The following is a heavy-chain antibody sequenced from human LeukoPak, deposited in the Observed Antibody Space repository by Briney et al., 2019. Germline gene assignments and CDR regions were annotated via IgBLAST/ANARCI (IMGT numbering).Heavy chain of an antibody. CDR1: GFTFSSYA. CDR2: ISGSAGTA. D-gene: IGHD3-10*01. CDR3: AKGGYYGSGSYDLS. Sequence: GSLRLSCAASGFTFSSYAMSWVRQAPGKGLEWVSAISGSAGTAYYADSVKGRFTISGDNSKNTLYLQMNSLRAEDTAVYYCAKGGYYGSGSYDLSWGHGTLVTVSS. V-gene: IGHV3-23*01. J-gene: IGHJ4*01.